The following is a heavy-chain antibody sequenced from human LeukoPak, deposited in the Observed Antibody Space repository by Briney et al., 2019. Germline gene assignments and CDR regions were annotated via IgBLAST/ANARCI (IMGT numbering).Heavy chain of an antibody. J-gene: IGHJ5*02. CDR3: ARHRAYYYDSSGYLNWFDP. V-gene: IGHV4-38-2*01. CDR1: GYSISSASY. Sequence: SETLSLTCAVSGYSISSASYWGWIRQPPGKGLEWIGNIYHSGSPYYNPSLKSRVTISVDTSKNQFSLKLSSVTAADTAVYYCARHRAYYYDSSGYLNWFDPWGQGTLVTVSS. D-gene: IGHD3-22*01. CDR2: IYHSGSP.